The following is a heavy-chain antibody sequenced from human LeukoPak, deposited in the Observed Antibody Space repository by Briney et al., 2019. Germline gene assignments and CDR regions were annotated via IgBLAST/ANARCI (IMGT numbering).Heavy chain of an antibody. CDR3: ARGKGGSGSFYYYGMDV. CDR1: GGSTSSYY. D-gene: IGHD3-10*01. V-gene: IGHV4-59*01. J-gene: IGHJ6*02. Sequence: PSETLSLTCTVSGGSTSSYYWSWIRQPPGKGLEWIGYIYYSGSTNYNPSLKSRVTISVDTSKNQFSLKLSSVTAADTAVYYCARGKGGSGSFYYYGMDVWGQGTTVTVSS. CDR2: IYYSGST.